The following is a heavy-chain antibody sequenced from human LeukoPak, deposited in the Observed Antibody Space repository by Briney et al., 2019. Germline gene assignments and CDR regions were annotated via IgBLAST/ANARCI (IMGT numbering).Heavy chain of an antibody. CDR3: ARREMWWWAIDY. CDR2: IIPIFGTA. J-gene: IGHJ4*02. D-gene: IGHD2-21*01. Sequence: SVKVSCKASGGTFSSYAISWVRQAPGQGLEWMGGIIPIFGTANYAQKFQGRVTITADESTSTAYMELSSLRSEDTAVYYCARREMWWWAIDYWGQGTLVTVSS. V-gene: IGHV1-69*13. CDR1: GGTFSSYA.